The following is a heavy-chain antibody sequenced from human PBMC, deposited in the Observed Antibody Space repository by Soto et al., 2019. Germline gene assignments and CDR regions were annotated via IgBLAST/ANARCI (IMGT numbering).Heavy chain of an antibody. V-gene: IGHV4-30-2*02. J-gene: IGHJ4*02. CDR1: GGSISSGGYS. CDR2: IYHSGST. CDR3: AATPRY. Sequence: SETLSLTCAVSGGSISSGGYSWSWIRQPPGKGLEWIGYIYHSGSTYYNPSLKGRVTMSLDTSKNQVSLNVTSVTAADTAVYYCAATPRYWGQGRLVTVSS. D-gene: IGHD1-26*01.